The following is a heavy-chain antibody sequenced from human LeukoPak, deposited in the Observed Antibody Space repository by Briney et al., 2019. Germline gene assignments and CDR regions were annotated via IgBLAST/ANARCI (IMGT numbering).Heavy chain of an antibody. Sequence: SETLSLTCAVSSYSISSGYYWGWIRQPPGKGLEWIGSIYHSGSTYYSPSLESRVTISVDTSKNQFSLKLSSVTAADTAVYYCPRWLLQYYFDYWGQGTLVTVSS. V-gene: IGHV4-38-2*01. CDR2: IYHSGST. J-gene: IGHJ4*02. CDR1: SYSISSGYY. D-gene: IGHD1-26*01. CDR3: PRWLLQYYFDY.